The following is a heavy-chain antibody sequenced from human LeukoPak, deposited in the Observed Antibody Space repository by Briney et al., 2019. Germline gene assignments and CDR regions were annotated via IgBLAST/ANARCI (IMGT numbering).Heavy chain of an antibody. D-gene: IGHD5-24*01. CDR2: FSSGGYT. J-gene: IGHJ4*02. CDR1: GFNVTTNY. CDR3: ARSPLDGYNYLDY. Sequence: GGSLRLSCAASGFNVTTNYMSWVRQVPGKGLEWVSVFSSGGYTGYADSVKGRFTISRDNSKNTLYLQMNSLRAEDTAVYYCARSPLDGYNYLDYWGQGTLVTVSS. V-gene: IGHV3-53*01.